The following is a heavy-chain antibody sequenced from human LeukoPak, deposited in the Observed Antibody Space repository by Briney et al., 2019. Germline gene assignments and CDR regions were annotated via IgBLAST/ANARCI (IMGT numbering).Heavy chain of an antibody. V-gene: IGHV4-4*07. CDR3: ARLATGTIVGAYFFDY. CDR2: IYTSGST. CDR1: GGSISSYY. J-gene: IGHJ4*02. D-gene: IGHD1-26*01. Sequence: SVTLSLTCTVSGGSISSYYWSWIRQPAGKGLEWIGRIYTSGSTNYNPSLKSRVTISVDTSKNQFSLKLSSVTAADTAVYYCARLATGTIVGAYFFDYWGQGTLVTVSS.